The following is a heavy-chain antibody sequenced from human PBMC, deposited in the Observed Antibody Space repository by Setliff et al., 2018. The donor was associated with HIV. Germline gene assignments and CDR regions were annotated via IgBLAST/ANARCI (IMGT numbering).Heavy chain of an antibody. D-gene: IGHD3-22*01. V-gene: IGHV4-59*08. CDR1: GDLINNHN. J-gene: IGHJ3*02. Sequence: SETLSLTCTVSGDLINNHNWNWIRQSPEKGLEWLGNIHYSGTSNYNSSLKSRIVISLDTSKKQFSLHFYSVTAADTAVYYCARSRIRGYYDTSPAMTFDIWGQGTMVTVSS. CDR3: ARSRIRGYYDTSPAMTFDI. CDR2: IHYSGTS.